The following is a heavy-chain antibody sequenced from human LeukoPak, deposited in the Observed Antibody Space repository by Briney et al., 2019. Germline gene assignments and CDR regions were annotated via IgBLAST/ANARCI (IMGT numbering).Heavy chain of an antibody. J-gene: IGHJ4*02. CDR3: TRAGRYCSGGSCYSFY. Sequence: RSGRSLRLSCTASGFTFGDYAMSWFRQAPGEGLEWVGFVRSKAHGGTTEYAASVKGRFTISRDDSKSIAYLQMDSLKTEDTAVYYCTRAGRYCSGGSCYSFYWGQGTLVTVSS. D-gene: IGHD2-15*01. CDR2: VRSKAHGGTT. V-gene: IGHV3-49*03. CDR1: GFTFGDYA.